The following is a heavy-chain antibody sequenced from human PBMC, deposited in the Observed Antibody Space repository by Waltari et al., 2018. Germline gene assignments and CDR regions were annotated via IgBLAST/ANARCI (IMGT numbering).Heavy chain of an antibody. CDR2: IYYSGST. CDR1: GGSISSYY. V-gene: IGHV4-59*01. CDR3: ARGGGYCTNGVCYNHWYFDL. D-gene: IGHD2-8*01. J-gene: IGHJ2*01. Sequence: QVQLQESGPGLVKPSETLSLTCTVSGGSISSYYWSWIRQPPGKGLEWIGYIYYSGSTNYNPSLKSRVTISVDTSKNQFSLKLSSVTAADTAVYYCARGGGYCTNGVCYNHWYFDLWGRGTLVTVSS.